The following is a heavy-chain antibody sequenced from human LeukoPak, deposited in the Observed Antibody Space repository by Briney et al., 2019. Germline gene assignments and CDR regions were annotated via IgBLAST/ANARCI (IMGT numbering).Heavy chain of an antibody. Sequence: GGSLRLSCAASGFTFSSYWMSWVRQAPGKGLEWVANIKQDGSEKYYVDSVKGRFTISRDNAKNSLYLQMNSLRAEDTAVYYCAREGGRSSSWYFDCWGQGTLVTVSS. CDR1: GFTFSSYW. CDR2: IKQDGSEK. V-gene: IGHV3-7*01. J-gene: IGHJ4*02. D-gene: IGHD6-13*01. CDR3: AREGGRSSSWYFDC.